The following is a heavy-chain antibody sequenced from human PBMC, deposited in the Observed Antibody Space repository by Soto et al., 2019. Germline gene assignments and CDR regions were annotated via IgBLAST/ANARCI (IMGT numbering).Heavy chain of an antibody. V-gene: IGHV4-34*01. J-gene: IGHJ6*03. CDR3: ARGKVWGATVTTYYYYYYMDV. CDR1: GGSFSGYY. CDR2: INHSGST. Sequence: SETLSLTCAVYGGSFSGYYWSWIRQPPGKGLEWIGEINHSGSTNYNPSLKSRGTISVDTSKNPLSLKQSPGTAADTAVYYCARGKVWGATVTTYYYYYYMDVWGKGTTVTVSS. D-gene: IGHD4-17*01.